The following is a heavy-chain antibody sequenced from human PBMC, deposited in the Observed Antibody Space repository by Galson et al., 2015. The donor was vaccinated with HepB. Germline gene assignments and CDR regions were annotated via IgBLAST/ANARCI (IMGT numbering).Heavy chain of an antibody. CDR2: IKQDGSEK. V-gene: IGHV3-7*01. J-gene: IGHJ4*02. CDR3: ARDVRVPAAIEYFDY. D-gene: IGHD2-2*01. Sequence: SLRLSCAASGFTFSSYWMSWVRQAPGKGLEWVANIKQDGSEKYYVDSAKGRFTISRDNAKNSLYLQMNSLRAEDTAVYYCARDVRVPAAIEYFDYWGQGTLVTASS. CDR1: GFTFSSYW.